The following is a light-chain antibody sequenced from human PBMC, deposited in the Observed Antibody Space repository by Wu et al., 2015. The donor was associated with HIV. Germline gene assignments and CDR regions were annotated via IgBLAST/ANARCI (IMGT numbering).Light chain of an antibody. Sequence: DIVMTQSPATLSVSPGERATLSCRASQSVGSNLAWYQQKPGRAPRLLIYSASTRVTGIPARFSGSGSGTDFILTISSLQSEDFAVYYCQQYDNWWTFGQGTKV. CDR3: QQYDNWWT. CDR1: QSVGSN. CDR2: SAS. J-gene: IGKJ1*01. V-gene: IGKV3-15*01.